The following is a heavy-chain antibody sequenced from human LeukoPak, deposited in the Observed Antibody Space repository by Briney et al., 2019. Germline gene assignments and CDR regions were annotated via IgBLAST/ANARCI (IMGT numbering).Heavy chain of an antibody. CDR3: ARDRKFDSGYDP. J-gene: IGHJ5*02. CDR1: GGTFSSYA. Sequence: SVKVSCKASGGTFSSYAISWVRQAPGQGLEWMGGIIPIFGIANYAQKFQGRVTITADKSTSTAYMELSSLRSEDTAVYYCARDRKFDSGYDPWGQGTLVTVSS. V-gene: IGHV1-69*10. D-gene: IGHD5-12*01. CDR2: IIPIFGIA.